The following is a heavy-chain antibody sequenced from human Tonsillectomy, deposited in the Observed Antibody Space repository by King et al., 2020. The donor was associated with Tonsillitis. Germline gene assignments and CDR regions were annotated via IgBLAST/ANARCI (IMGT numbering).Heavy chain of an antibody. J-gene: IGHJ4*02. D-gene: IGHD2-15*01. CDR1: GFTFSSYA. Sequence: QLVQSGGGLVQPGGSLRLSCAASGFTFSSYAMSWVRQAPGKGLEWVSAISGSGGSTYYADSVKGRFTISRDNSKNTLYLQMNSLRDEDTAVYYCAKAPGGYCSGGSCYRIDYWGQGTLVTVSS. CDR2: ISGSGGST. CDR3: AKAPGGYCSGGSCYRIDY. V-gene: IGHV3-23*04.